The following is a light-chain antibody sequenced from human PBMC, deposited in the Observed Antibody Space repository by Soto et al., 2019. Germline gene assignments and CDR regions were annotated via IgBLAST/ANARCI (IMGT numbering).Light chain of an antibody. Sequence: EIVMTQSPATLSVSPGERATLSCRASQSVSSNLAWYQQKPGQAPRLLIYGASTRATGIPARFSGSVSGTEFTLTISSLQSEDFAVYYCQQYNNWPFTFGPGTKVDI. CDR2: GAS. CDR1: QSVSSN. V-gene: IGKV3-15*01. CDR3: QQYNNWPFT. J-gene: IGKJ3*01.